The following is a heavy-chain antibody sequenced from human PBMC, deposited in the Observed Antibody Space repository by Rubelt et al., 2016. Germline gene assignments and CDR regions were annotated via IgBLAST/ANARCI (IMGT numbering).Heavy chain of an antibody. D-gene: IGHD3-10*01. CDR2: INHSGST. J-gene: IGHJ2*01. CDR3: ARDLSGWYFDL. CDR1: GVSITSSY. Sequence: QVQLQESGPGLVKPSETLSLTCTVSGVSITSSYWSWIRHPPGKGLEWIGEINHSGSTNYNPSLKSRVTISVDTSKNQFSLKLSSVTAADTAVYYCARDLSGWYFDLWGRGTLVTVFS. V-gene: IGHV4-59*12.